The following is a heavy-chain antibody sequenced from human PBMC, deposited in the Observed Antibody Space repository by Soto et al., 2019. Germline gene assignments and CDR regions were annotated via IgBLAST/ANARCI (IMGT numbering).Heavy chain of an antibody. CDR1: GFTISGKKY. CDR2: LYDLDGS. J-gene: IGHJ3*01. D-gene: IGHD1-1*01. Sequence: DVQLVESGGGLIQPGESLILSCAAFGFTISGKKYVAWVRHAPGKGLEWVSALYDLDGSFYAASVKGRFTTSSDSSKTTVYLQMNDLRPDDTAVYYCATWHEREHAYDVWGQGTTVTVSS. CDR3: ATWHEREHAYDV. V-gene: IGHV3-53*01.